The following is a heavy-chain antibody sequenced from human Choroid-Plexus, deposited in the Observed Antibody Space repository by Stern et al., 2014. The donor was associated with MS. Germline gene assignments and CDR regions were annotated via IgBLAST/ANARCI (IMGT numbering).Heavy chain of an antibody. CDR2: ISPMFGVA. Sequence: VQLLESGAEVKKPESSVKVSCKASGGSFSSFDISWVRQAPGQRLEWVGEISPMFGVANYAQNFQGRVTFTADESTSTAYMELSSLRSEDTAVYYCARHQGGVAANWGQGTLVTVSS. D-gene: IGHD6-13*01. CDR3: ARHQGGVAAN. CDR1: GGSFSSFD. J-gene: IGHJ4*02. V-gene: IGHV1-69*01.